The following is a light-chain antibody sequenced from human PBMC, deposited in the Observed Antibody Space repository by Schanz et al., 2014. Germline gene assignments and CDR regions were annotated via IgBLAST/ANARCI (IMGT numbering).Light chain of an antibody. CDR2: GVT. Sequence: QSALTQSASVSGSPGQSITISCTGTGSDVGGYNYVSWYQQHPGKAPKLIIYGVTNRPSGVSTRFSGSKSGNTASLTISGLQAEDEADYYCCSYAGSNNFCVFGTGTKVTVL. CDR1: GSDVGGYNY. J-gene: IGLJ1*01. V-gene: IGLV2-14*03. CDR3: CSYAGSNNFCV.